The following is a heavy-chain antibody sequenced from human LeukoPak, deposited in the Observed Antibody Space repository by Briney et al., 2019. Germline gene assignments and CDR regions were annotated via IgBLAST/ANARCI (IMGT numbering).Heavy chain of an antibody. V-gene: IGHV4-34*01. CDR2: INHSGST. D-gene: IGHD6-19*01. Sequence: SETLSLTCAVYGGSFSGYYWSWIRQPPGKGLEWIGEINHSGSTNYNPSLKSRVTISVDTSKNQFSLKLSSVTAADTAVYYCARGRGSGWYNWFDPWGQGTLVTVSS. CDR3: ARGRGSGWYNWFDP. J-gene: IGHJ5*02. CDR1: GGSFSGYY.